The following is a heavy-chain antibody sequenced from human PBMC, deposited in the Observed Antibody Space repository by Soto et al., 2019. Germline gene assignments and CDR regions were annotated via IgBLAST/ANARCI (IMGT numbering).Heavy chain of an antibody. V-gene: IGHV3-64D*06. CDR1: GFTFSSYA. CDR3: AHPRGYGVFDAVDI. Sequence: EVQLVESGGGLVQPGGSLRLSCSASGFTFSSYAMHWVRQAPGKGLEYVSAISSSGDSAYYAESVRGRFTISRDNSINTLYLQMRSLRPEDTAVYYCAHPRGYGVFDAVDIWGQGTMVTVSS. D-gene: IGHD4-17*01. CDR2: ISSSGDSA. J-gene: IGHJ3*02.